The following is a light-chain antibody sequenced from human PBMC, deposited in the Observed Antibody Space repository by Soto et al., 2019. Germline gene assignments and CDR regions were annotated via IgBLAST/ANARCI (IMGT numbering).Light chain of an antibody. Sequence: QSVLTQPPSASGTPGQRVTISCPGSYSDIGSNYVYWYQQLPGMAPKLLIYRNNQRPSGVPDRFSGSKSGTSASLAISGLRSEDEADYYCAAWDDSLSGWVFGGGTKLTVL. CDR1: YSDIGSNY. V-gene: IGLV1-47*01. CDR3: AAWDDSLSGWV. J-gene: IGLJ3*02. CDR2: RNN.